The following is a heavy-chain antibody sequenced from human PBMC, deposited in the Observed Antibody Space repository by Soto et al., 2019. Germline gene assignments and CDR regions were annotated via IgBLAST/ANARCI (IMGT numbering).Heavy chain of an antibody. J-gene: IGHJ4*02. D-gene: IGHD3-3*01. Sequence: TGGSLRLSCTASGFTFGDYAMSWFRQAPGKGLEWVGFIRSKAYGGTTEYAASVKGRFTISRDDSKSIAYLQMNSLKTEDTAVYYCTRDLSDFWSAEYYFDYWGQGTLVTVSS. CDR2: IRSKAYGGTT. CDR1: GFTFGDYA. V-gene: IGHV3-49*03. CDR3: TRDLSDFWSAEYYFDY.